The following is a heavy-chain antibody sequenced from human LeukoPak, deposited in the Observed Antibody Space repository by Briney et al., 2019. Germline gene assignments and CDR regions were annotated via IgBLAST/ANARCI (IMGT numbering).Heavy chain of an antibody. J-gene: IGHJ6*02. Sequence: GGSLRLSCVASGFSFSNNWMYWVRQAPGKGLVWVSRVNSVGSSTSYADSVRGRFTISRDNAKNTLYLQLNSLRADDTAVYYCASSPDNGVDVWGQGTTVTVSS. CDR2: VNSVGSST. CDR3: ASSPDNGVDV. D-gene: IGHD2-8*01. CDR1: GFSFSNNW. V-gene: IGHV3-74*01.